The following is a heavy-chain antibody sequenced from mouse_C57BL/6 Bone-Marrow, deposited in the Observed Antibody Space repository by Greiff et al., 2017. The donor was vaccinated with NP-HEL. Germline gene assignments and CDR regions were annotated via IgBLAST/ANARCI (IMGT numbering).Heavy chain of an antibody. J-gene: IGHJ3*01. CDR3: ARKAYYGRSYEFAY. V-gene: IGHV1-50*01. CDR2: IDPSASYT. D-gene: IGHD1-1*01. Sequence: QVQLQQPGAELVKPGASVKLSCKASGYTFTTYWMQWVKQRPGQGLEWIGEIDPSASYTNYNHKFKGKATLTVDTSSSTAYMQLSSLTSEDSAVYYCARKAYYGRSYEFAYWGQGTLVTVSA. CDR1: GYTFTTYW.